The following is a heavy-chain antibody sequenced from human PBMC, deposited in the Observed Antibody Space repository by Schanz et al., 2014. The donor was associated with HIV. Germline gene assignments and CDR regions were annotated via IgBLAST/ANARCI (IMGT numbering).Heavy chain of an antibody. V-gene: IGHV3-33*01. CDR1: GFTFSTYG. CDR2: IWYDGSNK. J-gene: IGHJ6*02. D-gene: IGHD6-13*01. Sequence: QVQLVESGGGVVQPGRSLRLSCAASGFTFSTYGMHWVRQAPGKGLEWVAVIWYDGSNKYYADSVKGRFTISRDNSKNIWYLQMNSLRAEDRAVYYCARASRIAASDRDPRLSYLYGMDVWGQGTTVIVSS. CDR3: ARASRIAASDRDPRLSYLYGMDV.